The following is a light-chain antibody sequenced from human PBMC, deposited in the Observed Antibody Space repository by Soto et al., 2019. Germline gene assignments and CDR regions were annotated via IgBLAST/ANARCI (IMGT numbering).Light chain of an antibody. CDR3: LQYYVWNT. CDR1: QSVDSK. J-gene: IGKJ4*01. CDR2: DAS. Sequence: EIVMTQSPATLSVSPGERAIFSCRASQSVDSKLAWYQQKLGQAPRLLIYDASTRATGIPARFSGSGSGTAFTLTISSLQSEDFAIYYFLQYYVWNTFGGGTKVEIK. V-gene: IGKV3D-15*01.